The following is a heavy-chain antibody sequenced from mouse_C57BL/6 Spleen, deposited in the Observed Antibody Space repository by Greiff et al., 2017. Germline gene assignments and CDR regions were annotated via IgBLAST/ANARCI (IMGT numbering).Heavy chain of an antibody. CDR2: IWSGGST. J-gene: IGHJ3*01. Sequence: QVQLKESGPGLVQPSQSLSITCTVSGFSLTSYGVQWVRQSPGKGLEWMGVIWSGGSTDYNAAFISRLSISKDNSKSQVFFKLNSLQADDAAIYYWARRDWSWCAYGGQGTRVTVSA. CDR1: GFSLTSYG. V-gene: IGHV2-2*01. CDR3: ARRDWSWCAY. D-gene: IGHD3-3*01.